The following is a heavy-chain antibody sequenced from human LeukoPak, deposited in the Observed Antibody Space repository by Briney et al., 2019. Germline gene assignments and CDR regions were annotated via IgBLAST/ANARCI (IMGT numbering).Heavy chain of an antibody. CDR3: ARGRGGAARFDY. J-gene: IGHJ4*02. CDR2: IYYSGSI. V-gene: IGHV4-59*01. Sequence: SGTLSLTCTVSGGSISSYYWSWIRQPPGKGLEWIGYIYYSGSINYDPSLKSRVTISVDTSKNPFSLKLSSVTAADTAVYYCARGRGGAARFDYWGQGTLVTVSS. CDR1: GGSISSYY. D-gene: IGHD1-26*01.